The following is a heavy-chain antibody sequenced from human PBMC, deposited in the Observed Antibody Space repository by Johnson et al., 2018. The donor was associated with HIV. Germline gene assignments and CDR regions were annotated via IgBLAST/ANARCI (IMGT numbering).Heavy chain of an antibody. V-gene: IGHV3-66*02. Sequence: VQLVESGGGVVQPGRSLRLSCAASGFTVSSNYMNWVRQAPGKGLEWVSVIYSGGSTYYADSVKGRSTISRDTSKNTLNLRMNSLRAEDTAVYYCASGDSSGWYRYAFDIWGQGTMVTVSS. CDR1: GFTVSSNY. CDR3: ASGDSSGWYRYAFDI. D-gene: IGHD6-19*01. J-gene: IGHJ3*02. CDR2: IYSGGST.